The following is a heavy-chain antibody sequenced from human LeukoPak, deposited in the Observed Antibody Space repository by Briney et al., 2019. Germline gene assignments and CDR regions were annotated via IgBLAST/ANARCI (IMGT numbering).Heavy chain of an antibody. D-gene: IGHD3-22*01. J-gene: IGHJ4*02. V-gene: IGHV3-33*06. CDR1: GFTFSSYG. CDR2: IWYDGSNK. CDR3: AKAPVWLSIDY. Sequence: GGSLRLSCAASGFTFSSYGMHWVRQAPGKGLEWVAVIWYDGSNKYYADSVKGRFTISRDNSKNTLYLQMNSLRAEDTAVYYCAKAPVWLSIDYWGQGTLVTVSS.